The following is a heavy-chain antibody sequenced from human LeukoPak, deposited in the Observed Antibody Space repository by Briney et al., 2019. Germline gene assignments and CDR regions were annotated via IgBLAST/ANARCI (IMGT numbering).Heavy chain of an antibody. CDR3: ARAGGGSYYYYYYYMDV. CDR1: GYTFTSYG. CDR2: ISAYNGNT. Sequence: ASVKVSCKASGYTFTSYGISWLRQAPGQGLEWMGWISAYNGNTNYAQKLQGRVTMTTDTSTSTAYMELRSLRSDDTAVYYCARAGGGSYYYYYYYMDVWGKGTTVTVSS. D-gene: IGHD1-26*01. V-gene: IGHV1-18*01. J-gene: IGHJ6*03.